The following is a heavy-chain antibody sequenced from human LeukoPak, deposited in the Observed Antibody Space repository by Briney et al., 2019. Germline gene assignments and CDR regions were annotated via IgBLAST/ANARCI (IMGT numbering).Heavy chain of an antibody. D-gene: IGHD2-15*01. CDR3: ARDLKYCSGGSCYGRAFDI. Sequence: IPSETLSLTCTVSGGSTSSYYWSWIRQPPGKGLEWIGYIYYSGSTNYNPSLKSRVTISVDTSKNQFSLKLSSVTAADTAVYYCARDLKYCSGGSCYGRAFDIWGQGTMVTVSS. V-gene: IGHV4-59*01. CDR1: GGSTSSYY. CDR2: IYYSGST. J-gene: IGHJ3*02.